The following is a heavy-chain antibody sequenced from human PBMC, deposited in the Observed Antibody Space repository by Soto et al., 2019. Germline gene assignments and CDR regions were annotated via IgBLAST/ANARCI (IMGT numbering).Heavy chain of an antibody. CDR1: GYSFTSYW. D-gene: IGHD6-13*01. CDR3: AGSAGYSSSWSEYNWFDP. Sequence: PGESLKISCKGSGYSFTSYWIGWVRQMPGKGLEWMGIIYPGDSDTRYSPSFQGQVTISADKSISTAYLQWSSLKASDTAMYYCAGSAGYSSSWSEYNWFDPWGQGTLVTVSS. V-gene: IGHV5-51*01. J-gene: IGHJ5*02. CDR2: IYPGDSDT.